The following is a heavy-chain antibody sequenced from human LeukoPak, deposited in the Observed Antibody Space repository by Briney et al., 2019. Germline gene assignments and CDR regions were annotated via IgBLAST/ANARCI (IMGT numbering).Heavy chain of an antibody. CDR3: ARDSWSYYYDSSGYR. J-gene: IGHJ4*02. D-gene: IGHD3-22*01. Sequence: GGSLRLSCAASGFTFSSYSMNWVRQAPGKGLEWVSYISSSSTIYYADSVKGRFTISRDNAKNSLYLQMNSLRAEDTAVYYCARDSWSYYYDSSGYRGGQGTLVTVSS. CDR2: ISSSSTI. V-gene: IGHV3-48*01. CDR1: GFTFSSYS.